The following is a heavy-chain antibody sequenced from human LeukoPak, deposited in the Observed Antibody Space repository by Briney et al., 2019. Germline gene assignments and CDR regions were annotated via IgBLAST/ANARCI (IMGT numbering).Heavy chain of an antibody. CDR2: IYPGDSDT. J-gene: IGHJ5*02. Sequence: GESLKSSCKGSGYSFTSYWIVWVRQMPGKGLEWMGIIYPGDSDTRYSPSFQGQVTISADKSISTAYLQWSSLKASDTAMYYCARHKLYNWFDPWGQGTLVTVSS. CDR1: GYSFTSYW. CDR3: ARHKLYNWFDP. V-gene: IGHV5-51*01.